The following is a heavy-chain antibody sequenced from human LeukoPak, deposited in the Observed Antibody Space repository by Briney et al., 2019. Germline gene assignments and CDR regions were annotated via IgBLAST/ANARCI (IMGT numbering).Heavy chain of an antibody. CDR2: IRYDGSNK. J-gene: IGHJ4*02. Sequence: GGSLRLSCAASGFTFSSYGMHWVRQAPGKGLEWVAFIRYDGSNKYYADSVKGRFTISRDNSKNTLYLQMNSLRAEDTAVYYCAKGEGDIFYYDSSGYYPYWGQGTLVTVSS. D-gene: IGHD3-22*01. V-gene: IGHV3-30*02. CDR1: GFTFSSYG. CDR3: AKGEGDIFYYDSSGYYPY.